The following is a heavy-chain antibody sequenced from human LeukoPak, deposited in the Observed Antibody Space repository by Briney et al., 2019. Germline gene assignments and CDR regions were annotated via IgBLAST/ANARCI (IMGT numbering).Heavy chain of an antibody. Sequence: SETLSLTCTVSGGSISSSNYYWGWIRQPPGKGLEWIGSIYYSGITYYNPSLKSRVTISVDMSKNQFSLILTSVTAADTAVYYCAREDAAVAPGLDYWGKGSLVTSPQ. J-gene: IGHJ4*02. V-gene: IGHV4-39*07. CDR2: IYYSGIT. CDR1: GGSISSSNYY. D-gene: IGHD6-25*01. CDR3: AREDAAVAPGLDY.